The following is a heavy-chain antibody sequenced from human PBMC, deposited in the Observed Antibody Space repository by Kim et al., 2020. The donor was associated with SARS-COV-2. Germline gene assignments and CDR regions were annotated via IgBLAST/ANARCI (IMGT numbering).Heavy chain of an antibody. J-gene: IGHJ6*02. CDR2: IYYSGST. CDR1: GGSISSSSYY. V-gene: IGHV4-39*01. CDR3: ARPGARIYGDYEGVYYYGMDV. D-gene: IGHD4-17*01. Sequence: SETLSLTCTVSGGSISSSSYYWGWIRQPPGKGLEWIGSIYYSGSTYYNPPLKSRVTISVDTSKNQFSLKLSSVTAADTAVYYCARPGARIYGDYEGVYYYGMDVWGQGTTVTVSS.